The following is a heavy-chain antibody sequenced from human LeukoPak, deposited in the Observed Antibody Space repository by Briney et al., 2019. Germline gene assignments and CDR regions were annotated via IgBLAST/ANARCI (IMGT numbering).Heavy chain of an antibody. V-gene: IGHV3-7*04. D-gene: IGHD5-18*01. CDR1: GFTFSGYW. Sequence: GGSLRLSCAASGFTFSGYWMSWVRQAPGKGLEWVANIKPDGSEKYYVGSVKGRFTISRDNAKNSLYLQMNGLRAEDTAVYYCARDRIQLWSHDYWGQGTLVTVSS. CDR2: IKPDGSEK. CDR3: ARDRIQLWSHDY. J-gene: IGHJ4*02.